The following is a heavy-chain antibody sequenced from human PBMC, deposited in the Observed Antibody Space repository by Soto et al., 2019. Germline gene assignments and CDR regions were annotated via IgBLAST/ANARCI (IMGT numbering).Heavy chain of an antibody. D-gene: IGHD3-22*01. CDR2: ISAYNGNT. CDR1: GYTFTTYG. Sequence: QVQLVQSGGEVKKPGASVKVSCKASGYTFTTYGITWVRQGPAQGLEWMGWISAYNGNTKYAQKDQGRVTMTTDTSTSTANMELRSLRSDDTAVYYCARAVDYYDSTGYYTHEYFQHWAQGTLVTVPS. J-gene: IGHJ1*01. CDR3: ARAVDYYDSTGYYTHEYFQH. V-gene: IGHV1-18*01.